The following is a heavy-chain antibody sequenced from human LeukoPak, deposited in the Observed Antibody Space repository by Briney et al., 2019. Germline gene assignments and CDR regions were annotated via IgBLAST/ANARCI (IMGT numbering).Heavy chain of an antibody. CDR3: AKVGSSGWYGAEDYYYYYMDV. V-gene: IGHV3-30*18. CDR2: ISYDGSNK. Sequence: GGSLRLSCAASGFTFSSYGMHWVRQAPGKGLEWVAVISYDGSNKYYADSVKGRLTISRDNSKNTLYLQMNSLRAEDTAVYYCAKVGSSGWYGAEDYYYYYMDVWGKGTTVTVSS. D-gene: IGHD6-19*01. J-gene: IGHJ6*03. CDR1: GFTFSSYG.